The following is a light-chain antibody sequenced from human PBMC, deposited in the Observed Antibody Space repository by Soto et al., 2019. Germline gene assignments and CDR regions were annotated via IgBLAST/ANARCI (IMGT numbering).Light chain of an antibody. CDR3: CSYAGSYVV. J-gene: IGLJ2*01. CDR1: SSDVGGYNY. CDR2: DVI. V-gene: IGLV2-11*01. Sequence: QSALTQPRSVSGSPGQSVTISCTGTSSDVGGYNYVSWYQQHPGKATKLMIYDVIKRPSGVPDRFSGSKSGNTASLTISGLQAEDEDDYYCCSYAGSYVVFGGGTKLTVL.